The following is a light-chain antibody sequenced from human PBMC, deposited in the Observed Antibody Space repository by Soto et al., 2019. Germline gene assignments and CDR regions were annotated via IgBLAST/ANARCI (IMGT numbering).Light chain of an antibody. CDR1: QSVSSN. J-gene: IGKJ4*01. CDR2: GAS. Sequence: EIVMTQSPATLSVSPGERATLSCRASQSVSSNLAWYQQKPGQAPRLLIYGASTRATGIPARFSGSGAGTQFPLTISSLQSDDFAFSCCQPYNSWPPLSFGGGPKVEI. V-gene: IGKV3D-15*01. CDR3: QPYNSWPPLS.